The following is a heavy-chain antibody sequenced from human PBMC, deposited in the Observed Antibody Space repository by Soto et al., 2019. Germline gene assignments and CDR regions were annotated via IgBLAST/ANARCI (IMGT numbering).Heavy chain of an antibody. J-gene: IGHJ5*02. V-gene: IGHV1-8*01. CDR1: GYTFTSYD. CDR2: MNPNSGNT. CDR3: ARGFHCSSTSCYGGYDFWSGLNWFDP. D-gene: IGHD2-2*01. Sequence: ASVKVSCKASGYTFTSYDINWVRQATGQGLEWMGWMNPNSGNTGYAQKFQGRVTMTRNTSISTAYMELSSLRSEDTAGYYCARGFHCSSTSCYGGYDFWSGLNWFDPWGQGTLVTVSS.